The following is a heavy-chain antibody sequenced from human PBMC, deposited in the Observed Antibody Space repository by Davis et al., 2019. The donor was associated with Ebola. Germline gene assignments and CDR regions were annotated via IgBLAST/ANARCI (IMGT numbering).Heavy chain of an antibody. Sequence: PGGSLRLSCAASGFTFSSYWTHWVRRVPGKGLVWVSRLTPDGGWTDYADSGKGRFIISRDNAKNTLYLQMNSLRAEDTAVYHCVRGLRGREGYWSQGTLVTVSS. CDR1: GFTFSSYW. V-gene: IGHV3-74*01. J-gene: IGHJ4*02. CDR3: VRGLRGREGY. CDR2: LTPDGGWT. D-gene: IGHD3-10*01.